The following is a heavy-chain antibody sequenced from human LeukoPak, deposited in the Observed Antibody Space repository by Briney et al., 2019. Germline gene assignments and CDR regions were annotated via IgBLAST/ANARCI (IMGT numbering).Heavy chain of an antibody. J-gene: IGHJ4*02. CDR3: ARPYYDILTGCYYFDY. V-gene: IGHV1-8*01. CDR1: GYTFTSHD. CDR2: MNPNSGNT. Sequence: ASVKVSCKASGYTFTSHDINWVRQATGQGLEWMGWMNPNSGNTGYAQKFQGRVTMTRNTSISTAYMELSSLRSEDTAVYYCARPYYDILTGCYYFDYWGQGTLVTVSS. D-gene: IGHD3-9*01.